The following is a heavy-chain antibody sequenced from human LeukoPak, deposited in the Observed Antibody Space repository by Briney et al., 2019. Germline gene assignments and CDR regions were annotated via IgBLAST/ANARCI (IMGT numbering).Heavy chain of an antibody. CDR3: ASSGYCSSTSCPPIYYYYGMDV. CDR2: IYYGGST. CDR1: GGSISSYY. Sequence: PSETLSLTCTVSGGSISSYYWSWIRQPPGKGLEWIGYIYYGGSTNYNPSLKSPVTISVDTSKNQFSLKLSSVTAADTAVYYCASSGYCSSTSCPPIYYYYGMDVWGQGTTVTVSS. D-gene: IGHD2-2*01. V-gene: IGHV4-59*01. J-gene: IGHJ6*02.